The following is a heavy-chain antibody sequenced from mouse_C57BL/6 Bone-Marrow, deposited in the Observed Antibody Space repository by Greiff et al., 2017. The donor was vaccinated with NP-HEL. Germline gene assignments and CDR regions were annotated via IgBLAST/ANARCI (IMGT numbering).Heavy chain of an antibody. V-gene: IGHV3-6*01. J-gene: IGHJ4*01. CDR3: ARDPDHYYGSYYAMDY. CDR2: ISYDGSN. CDR1: GYSITSGYY. Sequence: EVHLVESGPGLVKPSQSLSLTCSVTGYSITSGYYWNWIRQFPGNKLEWMGYISYDGSNNYNPSLKNRISITRDTSKNQFFLKLNSVTTEDTATYYCARDPDHYYGSYYAMDYWGQGTSVTVSS. D-gene: IGHD1-1*01.